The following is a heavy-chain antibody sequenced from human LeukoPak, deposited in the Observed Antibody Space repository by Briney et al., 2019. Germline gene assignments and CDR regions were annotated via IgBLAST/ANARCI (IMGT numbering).Heavy chain of an antibody. CDR3: ARGGYDYVWGSYRYTPSGSHQYYFDY. CDR2: INHSGST. CDR1: GGSFSGYY. J-gene: IGHJ4*02. V-gene: IGHV4-34*01. D-gene: IGHD3-16*02. Sequence: PSETLSLTCAVYGGSFSGYYWSWIRQPPGKGLEWIGEINHSGSTNYNPSLKSRVTISVDTSKNQFSLKLSSVTAADTAVYYCARGGYDYVWGSYRYTPSGSHQYYFDYWGQGTLVTVSS.